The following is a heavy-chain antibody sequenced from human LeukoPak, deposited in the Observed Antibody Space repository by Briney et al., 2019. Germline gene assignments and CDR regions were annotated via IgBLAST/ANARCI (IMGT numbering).Heavy chain of an antibody. CDR3: TKTRTLGWAAFDV. D-gene: IGHD2-2*03. J-gene: IGHJ3*01. CDR2: INSKADDGTT. V-gene: IGHV3-15*01. Sequence: SWVRQAPGKGLEWVGRINSKADDGTTDYAAPVNGRFIISRDDSKNTLYLQMNSLKTEDTAVYYCTKTRTLGWAAFDVWGQGTMVTVSS.